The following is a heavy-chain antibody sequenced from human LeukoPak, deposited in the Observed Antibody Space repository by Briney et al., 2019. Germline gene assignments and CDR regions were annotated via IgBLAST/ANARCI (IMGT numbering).Heavy chain of an antibody. Sequence: GGSLRLSCAASGFTFSSYSMNWVRQAPGKGLDWVSSITSSSSYIYYADSVKGRFTISRDNAKNSLYLQMNSLRAEDTAVYYCARWNNDWEFDYWGQGTLVSVSS. CDR2: ITSSSSYI. V-gene: IGHV3-21*04. CDR3: ARWNNDWEFDY. CDR1: GFTFSSYS. J-gene: IGHJ4*02. D-gene: IGHD1/OR15-1a*01.